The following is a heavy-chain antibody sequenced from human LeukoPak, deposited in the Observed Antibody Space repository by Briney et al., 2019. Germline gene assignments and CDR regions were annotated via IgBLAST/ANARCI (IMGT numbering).Heavy chain of an antibody. D-gene: IGHD2-2*01. CDR2: INPNSGGT. CDR1: GYTFTGHY. CDR3: ARTLIVVVPAAYGY. J-gene: IGHJ4*02. V-gene: IGHV1-2*02. Sequence: ASVKVSCKASGYTFTGHYMHWVRQAPGQGLEWMGWINPNSGGTNYAQKFQGRVTMTRDTSISTAYMELSRLRSDDTAVYYCARTLIVVVPAAYGYWGQGTLVTVSS.